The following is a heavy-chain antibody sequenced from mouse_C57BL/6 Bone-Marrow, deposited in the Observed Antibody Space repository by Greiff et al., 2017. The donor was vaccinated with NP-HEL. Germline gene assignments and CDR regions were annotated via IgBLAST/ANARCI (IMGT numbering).Heavy chain of an antibody. CDR3: ARERGTVVDRNFDV. CDR2: ISYDGSN. CDR1: GYSLTSGYY. Sequence: EVQLQQSGPGLVKPSQSLSLTCSVTGYSLTSGYYWNWIRQFPGNKLEWMGYISYDGSNNYNPSLKNRISITRDTSKNQFFLKLNSVTTEDTATYYCARERGTVVDRNFDVWGTGTTVTVSS. J-gene: IGHJ1*03. V-gene: IGHV3-6*01. D-gene: IGHD1-1*01.